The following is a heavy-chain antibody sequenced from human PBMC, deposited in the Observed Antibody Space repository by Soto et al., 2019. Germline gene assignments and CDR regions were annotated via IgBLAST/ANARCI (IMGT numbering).Heavy chain of an antibody. D-gene: IGHD4-17*01. CDR2: ISYSEST. CDR3: AGGNDYAKIGY. Sequence: LSLTCTVSYGSVSSDPFYWTWIRQFPGKGLEWIGYISYSESTDYNPSLKGRVTISADTSKNQFSLRLSSVTAADTAVYYCAGGNDYAKIGYWGQGAQVTVSS. V-gene: IGHV4-31*03. CDR1: YGSVSSDPFY. J-gene: IGHJ4*02.